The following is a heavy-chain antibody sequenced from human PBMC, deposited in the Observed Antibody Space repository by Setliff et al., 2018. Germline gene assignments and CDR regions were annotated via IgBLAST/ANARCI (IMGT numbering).Heavy chain of an antibody. CDR2: IFGSGANT. CDR1: GFTFSVYA. Sequence: GESLKLSCSASGFTFSVYAMSWVRQAPGKGLEWVATIFGSGANTYYADSVKGRFTISRDNSENILYLQMNSLRADDTAEYYCTKDSNGEFADYWGQGTLVTVSS. V-gene: IGHV3-23*01. D-gene: IGHD1-1*01. CDR3: TKDSNGEFADY. J-gene: IGHJ4*02.